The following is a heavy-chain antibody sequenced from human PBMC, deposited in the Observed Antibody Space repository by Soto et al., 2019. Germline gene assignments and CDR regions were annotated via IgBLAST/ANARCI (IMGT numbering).Heavy chain of an antibody. CDR3: NSYPDFWGGHTPL. CDR1: GFSITNTW. D-gene: IGHD3-3*01. CDR2: VKSKADGGTA. Sequence: GGSLRLSCAASGFSITNTWMHWVRQAPGKGLEWVGRVKSKADGGTADYAAPVKGRFTVSRDDSKNTQYLQMKSLKMEDTAVYYCNSYPDFWGGHTPLWGQGTLVTVSS. J-gene: IGHJ4*02. V-gene: IGHV3-15*07.